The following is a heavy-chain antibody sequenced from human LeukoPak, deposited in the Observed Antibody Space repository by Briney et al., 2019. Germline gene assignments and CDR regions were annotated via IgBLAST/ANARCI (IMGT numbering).Heavy chain of an antibody. J-gene: IGHJ6*02. CDR2: IYYSGST. CDR1: GGSISSGGYS. V-gene: IGHV4-61*08. D-gene: IGHD3-10*01. Sequence: NPSETLSLTCAVSGGSISSGGYSWSWIRQPPGKGLEWIGYIYYSGSTNYNPSLKSRVTISVDTSKNQFSLKLSSVTAADTAVYYCARVGGSNYYYYGMDVWGQGTTVTVSS. CDR3: ARVGGSNYYYYGMDV.